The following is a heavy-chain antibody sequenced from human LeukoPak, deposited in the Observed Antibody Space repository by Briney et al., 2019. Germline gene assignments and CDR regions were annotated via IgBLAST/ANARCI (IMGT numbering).Heavy chain of an antibody. CDR1: GFTFSNYG. CDR3: ARVVDHDYGDYYLDY. CDR2: LSSSGGST. J-gene: IGHJ4*02. V-gene: IGHV3-23*01. D-gene: IGHD4-17*01. Sequence: GGSLRLSCAASGFTFSNYGMNWARQAPGKGLEWVSALSSSGGSTYYADSVKGRFTISRDNSKNTLYLQMSSLRAEDTAVYYCARVVDHDYGDYYLDYWGQGTLVTVSS.